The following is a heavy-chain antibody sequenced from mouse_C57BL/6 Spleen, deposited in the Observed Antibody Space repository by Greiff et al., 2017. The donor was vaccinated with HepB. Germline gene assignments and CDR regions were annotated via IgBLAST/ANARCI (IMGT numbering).Heavy chain of an antibody. CDR2: IYPGSGST. V-gene: IGHV1-55*01. J-gene: IGHJ3*01. CDR1: GYTFTSYW. Sequence: QVQLQQPGAELVKPGASVKMSCKSSGYTFTSYWITWVKQRPGQGLEWIGDIYPGSGSTNYNEKFKSKATLTVDTSSSTAYMQLRSLTSEDSAVYYCARYYDGYPAWFAYWGQGTLVTVSA. CDR3: ARYYDGYPAWFAY. D-gene: IGHD2-3*01.